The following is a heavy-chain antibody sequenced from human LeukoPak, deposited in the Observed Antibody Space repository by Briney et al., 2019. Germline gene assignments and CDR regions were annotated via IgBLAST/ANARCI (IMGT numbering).Heavy chain of an antibody. CDR2: ISWNSGNI. CDR1: RFTFDDYT. J-gene: IGHJ4*02. Sequence: GRSLRLSCAASRFTFDDYTMLWVRQVPGKGLEWVSSISWNSGNIGYADSVKGRFTISRDNAKNSLYLQMNSLRDEDMALYYCAKAVTTTYGRGVGYYFDYWGQGMLVTVSS. D-gene: IGHD1-26*01. V-gene: IGHV3-9*03. CDR3: AKAVTTTYGRGVGYYFDY.